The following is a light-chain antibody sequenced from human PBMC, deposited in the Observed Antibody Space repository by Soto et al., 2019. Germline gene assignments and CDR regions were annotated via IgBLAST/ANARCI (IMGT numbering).Light chain of an antibody. CDR1: QSISSW. CDR2: DAS. V-gene: IGKV1-5*01. Sequence: DIQMTQSPSTLSASVGDRVTITCRASQSISSWLAWYQQKPGKAPKLLIYDASSLESGVPSRFSGSGSGTEFTLTNSSLQPDDFATYYCQQYNSSPGAFGPGTKVDIK. CDR3: QQYNSSPGA. J-gene: IGKJ3*01.